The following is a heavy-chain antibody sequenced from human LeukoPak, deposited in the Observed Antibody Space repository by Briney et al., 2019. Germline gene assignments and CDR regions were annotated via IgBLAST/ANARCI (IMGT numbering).Heavy chain of an antibody. CDR1: GGTFSSYT. CDR3: AREDVGAAAGNNPDY. J-gene: IGHJ4*02. Sequence: SVKVSCKASGGTFSSYTISWVRQAPGQGLEWMGRIIPILGIANYARKFQGRVTITADKSTSTAYMELSSLRSEDTAVYYCAREDVGAAAGNNPDYWGQGTLVTVSS. D-gene: IGHD6-13*01. V-gene: IGHV1-69*04. CDR2: IIPILGIA.